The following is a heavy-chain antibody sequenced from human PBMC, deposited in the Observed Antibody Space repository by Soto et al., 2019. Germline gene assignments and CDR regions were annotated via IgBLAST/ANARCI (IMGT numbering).Heavy chain of an antibody. CDR3: ARSLYCSGGSCHYTYFDY. D-gene: IGHD2-15*01. Sequence: QVQLVQSGAEVKKPGSSVKVSCKASGGTFSSYAISWVRQAPGQGLEWMGGIIPIFGTANYAQKFQGRVTITADESTSTAYMELSSLRSEDMAVYYCARSLYCSGGSCHYTYFDYWGQGTLVTVSS. CDR1: GGTFSSYA. V-gene: IGHV1-69*12. J-gene: IGHJ4*02. CDR2: IIPIFGTA.